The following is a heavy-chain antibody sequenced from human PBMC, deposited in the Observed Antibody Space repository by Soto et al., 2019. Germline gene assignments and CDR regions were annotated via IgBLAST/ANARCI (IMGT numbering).Heavy chain of an antibody. CDR2: ISSSSSYI. CDR1: GFTFSSYS. D-gene: IGHD6-6*01. V-gene: IGHV3-21*01. Sequence: GGSLRLSCAASGFTFSSYSMNWVRQAPGKGLEWVSSISSSSSYIYYADSVKGRFTISRDNAKNSLYLQMNSLRAEDTAVYYCARGGPEAARPDYWGQGTLVTVSS. CDR3: ARGGPEAARPDY. J-gene: IGHJ4*02.